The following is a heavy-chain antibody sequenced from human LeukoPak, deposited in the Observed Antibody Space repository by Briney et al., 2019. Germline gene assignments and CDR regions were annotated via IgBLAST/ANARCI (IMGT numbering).Heavy chain of an antibody. Sequence: GGSLRLSCAASGFTFSAYWMIWVRQGLGKGLEWVALVWHDGSKTYYADSVKGRFTVSRDNSKNTLFLQMNSLRAEDTGVYYCAKDSNDNGDYNYFDFWGQGTLVTVSS. D-gene: IGHD4-17*01. J-gene: IGHJ4*02. CDR2: VWHDGSKT. CDR3: AKDSNDNGDYNYFDF. V-gene: IGHV3-33*06. CDR1: GFTFSAYW.